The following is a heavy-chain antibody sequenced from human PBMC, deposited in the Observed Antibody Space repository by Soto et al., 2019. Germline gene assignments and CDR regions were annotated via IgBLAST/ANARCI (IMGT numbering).Heavy chain of an antibody. CDR3: VLRNGFDR. CDR1: GFTFSSYW. J-gene: IGHJ5*02. D-gene: IGHD3-16*01. V-gene: IGHV3-74*01. CDR2: INSDGSST. Sequence: GGSLRLSCAASGFTFSSYWMHWVRQAPGKGLGWVSRINSDGSSTSYADSVKGRFTISRDNAKNTLYLQMNSLRAEDTAVYYCVLRNGFDRWGQGTRLTVS.